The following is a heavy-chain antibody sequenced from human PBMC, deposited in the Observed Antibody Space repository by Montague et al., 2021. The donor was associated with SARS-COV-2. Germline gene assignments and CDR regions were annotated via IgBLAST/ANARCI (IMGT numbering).Heavy chain of an antibody. V-gene: IGHV6-1*01. Sequence: CAISGDSVFIHSLASGWLTHSPPSGLEWVGRTYYGSKWYSDYAPSVRGRLTVNPDASKNEFSLELNYVTPEDTAVYYCVRYSGWFYFDFWGQGTLVTVSS. D-gene: IGHD6-19*01. J-gene: IGHJ4*02. CDR2: TYYGSKWYS. CDR3: VRYSGWFYFDF. CDR1: GDSVFIHSLA.